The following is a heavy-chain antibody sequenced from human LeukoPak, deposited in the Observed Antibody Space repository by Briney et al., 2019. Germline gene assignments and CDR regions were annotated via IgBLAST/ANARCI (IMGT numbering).Heavy chain of an antibody. CDR3: AKDLTEYSSSLGLDY. CDR1: GFTFSSYA. J-gene: IGHJ4*02. V-gene: IGHV3-23*01. Sequence: GGSLRLSCAASGFTFSSYAMIWVRQAPGKGLEWGSAISGSGGSTYYADSVKGRFTISRDNSKNTLYLQMNSLRAEDTAVYYCAKDLTEYSSSLGLDYWGQGTLVTVSS. D-gene: IGHD6-6*01. CDR2: ISGSGGST.